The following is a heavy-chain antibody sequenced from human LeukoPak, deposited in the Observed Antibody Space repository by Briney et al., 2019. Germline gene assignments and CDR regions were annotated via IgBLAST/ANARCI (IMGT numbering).Heavy chain of an antibody. CDR2: INHSGST. CDR1: GGSFSGYY. V-gene: IGHV4-34*01. J-gene: IGHJ5*02. CDR3: ARGDYDLWSGPYWFDP. D-gene: IGHD3-3*01. Sequence: SETLSLTCAVYGGSFSGYYWSWIRQPPGKGLEWIGEINHSGSTNYNPSLKSRVTISVDTSKSQFSLKLSSVTAADTAVYYCARGDYDLWSGPYWFDPLGQGTLVTDSS.